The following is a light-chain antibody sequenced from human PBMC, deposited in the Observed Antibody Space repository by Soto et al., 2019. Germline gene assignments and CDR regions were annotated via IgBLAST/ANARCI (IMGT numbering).Light chain of an antibody. Sequence: QSALAQPASVSASPGQSITIACAGTNSDVGGYNYVSWYQQHPGKAPELMIYEVSHRPSGVSNRFSGSKSDNTASLTISGLQAEDEADYYCSSCTSISTLYVFGTGTMVTVL. CDR2: EVS. V-gene: IGLV2-14*01. CDR3: SSCTSISTLYV. CDR1: NSDVGGYNY. J-gene: IGLJ1*01.